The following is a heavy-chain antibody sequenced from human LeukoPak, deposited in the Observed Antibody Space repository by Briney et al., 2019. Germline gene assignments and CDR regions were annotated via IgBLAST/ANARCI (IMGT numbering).Heavy chain of an antibody. V-gene: IGHV1-18*01. CDR1: GYTFTSYG. J-gene: IGHJ5*02. D-gene: IGHD3-10*01. Sequence: ASVKVSCKASGYTFTSYGISWVRQAPGQGLEWMGWISAYNGNTNYAQKLQGRVTMTTDTSTSTAYMELRSLRSDDTAVYYCAREGVWGYYGVWLDPWGQGTLVTVSS. CDR3: AREGVWGYYGVWLDP. CDR2: ISAYNGNT.